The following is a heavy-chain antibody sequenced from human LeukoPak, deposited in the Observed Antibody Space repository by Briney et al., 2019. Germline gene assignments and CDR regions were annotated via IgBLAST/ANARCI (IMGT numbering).Heavy chain of an antibody. J-gene: IGHJ5*02. CDR3: ARDPSCTNGVCQNGFGA. Sequence: ASVKVSCKASGYTFTGYYMHWGRRAPGQGREWMGWINPNSGGTNYAQKFQGRVTMTRGTSISTAYMELSRLRSDATAVYYCARDPSCTNGVCQNGFGAWGQGTLVTVSS. CDR1: GYTFTGYY. D-gene: IGHD2-8*01. V-gene: IGHV1-2*02. CDR2: INPNSGGT.